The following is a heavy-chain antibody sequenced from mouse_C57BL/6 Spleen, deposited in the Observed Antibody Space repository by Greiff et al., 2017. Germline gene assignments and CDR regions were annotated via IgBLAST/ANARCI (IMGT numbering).Heavy chain of an antibody. CDR3: SYGNFFAY. CDR2: IDPSDSYT. J-gene: IGHJ3*01. CDR1: GYTFTSYW. Sequence: QVQLQQPGAELVMPGASVKLSCKASGYTFTSYWMHWVKQRPGQGLEWIGEIDPSDSYTNYNQKFKGKSTLTVDKSSSTAYMQLSSLTSEDSAVYYCSYGNFFAYWGQGTLVTGSA. D-gene: IGHD2-10*02. V-gene: IGHV1-69*01.